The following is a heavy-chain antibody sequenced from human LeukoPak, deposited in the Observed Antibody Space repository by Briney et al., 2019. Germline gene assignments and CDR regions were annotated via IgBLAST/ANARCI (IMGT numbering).Heavy chain of an antibody. CDR2: ISYDGNNK. Sequence: PGGSLRLSCAASGFTFSSYAIHWVRQAPGKGLEWVAVISYDGNNKYYADSVKGRFTISRDSSKNTLYLQMNSLRTEDTAVYYCARDFDYWGQGTLVTVSS. CDR3: ARDFDY. CDR1: GFTFSSYA. V-gene: IGHV3-30-3*01. J-gene: IGHJ4*02.